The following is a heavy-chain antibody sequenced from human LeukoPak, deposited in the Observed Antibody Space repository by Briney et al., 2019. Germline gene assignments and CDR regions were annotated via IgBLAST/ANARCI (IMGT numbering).Heavy chain of an antibody. CDR2: ISWNSGSI. Sequence: GGSLGLSCAASGFTFDDYAMHWVRQAPGKGLEWVSGISWNSGSIGYADSVKGRFTISRDNAKNSLYLQMNSLRAEDTALYYCAKDIYGDYYYGMDVWGQGTTVTVSS. CDR1: GFTFDDYA. D-gene: IGHD4-17*01. V-gene: IGHV3-9*01. J-gene: IGHJ6*02. CDR3: AKDIYGDYYYGMDV.